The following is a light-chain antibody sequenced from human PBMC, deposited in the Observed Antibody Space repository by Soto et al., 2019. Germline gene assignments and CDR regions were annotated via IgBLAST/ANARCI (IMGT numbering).Light chain of an antibody. J-gene: IGKJ5*01. Sequence: DIQMTQSPSSVSVSVGDRVTITCRASQSINSWLAWYQQEPGKAPKLLIYAASRLQSGVPSRFSGSGSGTDFTLTISSLQPEDFATYYCQQANSFPITFGQGTRLEI. CDR3: QQANSFPIT. V-gene: IGKV1D-12*01. CDR2: AAS. CDR1: QSINSW.